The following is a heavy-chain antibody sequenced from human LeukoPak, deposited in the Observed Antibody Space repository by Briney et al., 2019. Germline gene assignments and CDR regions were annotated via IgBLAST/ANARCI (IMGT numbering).Heavy chain of an antibody. V-gene: IGHV1-69*05. CDR2: IIPIFGTA. D-gene: IGHD3-22*01. J-gene: IGHJ3*02. Sequence: SVKVSCKASGGTFSSYAISWVRQAPGQGLEWMGRIIPIFGTANYAQKFQGRVTITTDESTSTAYMELSSPRSEDTAVYYCASIIETYYYDSSGYFNAFDIWGQGTMVTVSS. CDR3: ASIIETYYYDSSGYFNAFDI. CDR1: GGTFSSYA.